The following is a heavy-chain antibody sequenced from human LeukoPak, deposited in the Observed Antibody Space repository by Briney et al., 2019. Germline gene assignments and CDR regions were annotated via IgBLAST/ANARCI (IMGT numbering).Heavy chain of an antibody. CDR2: ISYDGSSK. J-gene: IGHJ4*02. CDR1: GFTFSSYA. CDR3: AKVRPTGGVFDY. Sequence: PGGSLRLSCAASGFTFSSYAMHWVRQAPGKGLEWVAVISYDGSSKYYADSVKGRFTISRDNSKNTLYLQMNSLRAEDTAVYYCAKVRPTGGVFDYWGQGTLVTVSS. V-gene: IGHV3-30-3*01.